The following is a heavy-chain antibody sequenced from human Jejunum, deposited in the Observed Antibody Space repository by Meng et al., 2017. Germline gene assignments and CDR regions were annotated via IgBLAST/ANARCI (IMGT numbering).Heavy chain of an antibody. CDR1: GGSISSGTYC. V-gene: IGHV4-61*09. D-gene: IGHD2-21*01. Sequence: LRLSCAVSGGSISSGTYCWSWIRQPAGKGLEWIGHIFTGGTIDYNPSLKSRVTISVDTSRNQFSLDLSSVTAAGTAVYYCARVFWAGGDGRDYAFDIWGQGTMVTVSS. CDR2: IFTGGTI. J-gene: IGHJ3*02. CDR3: ARVFWAGGDGRDYAFDI.